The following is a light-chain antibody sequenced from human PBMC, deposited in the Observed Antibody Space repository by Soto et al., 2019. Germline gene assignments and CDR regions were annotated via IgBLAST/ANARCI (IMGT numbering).Light chain of an antibody. CDR2: YDS. CDR1: QSISDH. V-gene: IGKV3-11*01. J-gene: IGKJ5*01. Sequence: EIVLTQSPATLSLSPGERATLSCRASQSISDHLAWYQQRPGQAPRLLIYYDSNRATGVPARFSGSGSGTDFTLTISSLEPEDFAVYYCQHRDTFGLGTRLEIK. CDR3: QHRDT.